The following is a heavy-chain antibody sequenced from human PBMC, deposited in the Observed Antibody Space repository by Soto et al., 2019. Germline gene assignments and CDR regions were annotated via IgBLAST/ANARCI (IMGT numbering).Heavy chain of an antibody. J-gene: IGHJ6*02. CDR2: INPNSGGT. CDR3: ARGRKEQPVDYYYYYGMDV. D-gene: IGHD6-6*01. Sequence: GASVKVSCKASGYTFTGYYMHWVLQAPGQGLEWMGWINPNSGGTNYAQKFQGRVTMTRDTSISTAYMELSRLRSDDTAVYYCARGRKEQPVDYYYYYGMDVWGQGTTVTVSS. V-gene: IGHV1-2*02. CDR1: GYTFTGYY.